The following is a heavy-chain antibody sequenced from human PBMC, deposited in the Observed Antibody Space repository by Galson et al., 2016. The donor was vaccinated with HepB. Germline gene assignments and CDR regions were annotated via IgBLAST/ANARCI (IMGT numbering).Heavy chain of an antibody. CDR1: GYTFTNYG. V-gene: IGHV1-18*04. CDR2: ISAYNGNT. D-gene: IGHD5-12*01. J-gene: IGHJ6*02. Sequence: SVKVSCKASGYTFTNYGISWVRQAPGQGLEWMGWISAYNGNTNFAQKFQGRVSMTTDTSTSTAFMELRSLRSDDTAVYYCARRPYSGHEYYDYGLGVWGQGTTVTVSS. CDR3: ARRPYSGHEYYDYGLGV.